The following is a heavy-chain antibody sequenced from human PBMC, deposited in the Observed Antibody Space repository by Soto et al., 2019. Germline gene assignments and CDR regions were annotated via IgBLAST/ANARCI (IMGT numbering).Heavy chain of an antibody. J-gene: IGHJ4*02. CDR1: GFTFTSSA. D-gene: IGHD6-19*01. V-gene: IGHV1-58*01. Sequence: QMQLVQSGPEVKKPGTSVKVSCKASGFTFTSSAVQWVRQARGQRLEWIGWIVVGSGNTNYAQKFQERVTITRDMSTSTAYMELSSLRSEDTAVYYCAAGVLGMRQWLVRSGYWGQGTLVTVSS. CDR2: IVVGSGNT. CDR3: AAGVLGMRQWLVRSGY.